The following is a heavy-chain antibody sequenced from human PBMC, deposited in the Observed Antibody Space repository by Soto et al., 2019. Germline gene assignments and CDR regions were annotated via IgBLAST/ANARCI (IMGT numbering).Heavy chain of an antibody. J-gene: IGHJ3*02. CDR3: ATYDSSGPDAFDI. CDR2: IYYSGST. D-gene: IGHD3-22*01. Sequence: PSETLSLTCTVSGGSISSGDYYWSWIRQPPGKGLEWIGYIYYSGSTYYNPSLKSRVTISVDTSKNQFSLKLSSVTAADTAVYYCATYDSSGPDAFDIWGQGTMVTVSS. V-gene: IGHV4-30-4*01. CDR1: GGSISSGDYY.